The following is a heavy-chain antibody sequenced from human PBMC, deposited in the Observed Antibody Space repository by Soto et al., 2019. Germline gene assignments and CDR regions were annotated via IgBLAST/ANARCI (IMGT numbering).Heavy chain of an antibody. V-gene: IGHV4-34*01. CDR1: GGSLSDSF. CDR3: ARDKITGLFDY. CDR2: IHHSGIS. J-gene: IGHJ4*02. Sequence: SETLSLTCTVSGGSLSDSFWNWIRQPPGKGLEWIGEIHHSGISNYNPSLKSRVTMSVDTSKNQFSLKLTSVTAADTAVYYCARDKITGLFDYWGQGTLVTVSS. D-gene: IGHD2-8*02.